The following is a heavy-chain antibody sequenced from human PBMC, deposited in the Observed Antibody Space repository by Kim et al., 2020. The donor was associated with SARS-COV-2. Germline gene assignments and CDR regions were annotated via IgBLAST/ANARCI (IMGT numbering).Heavy chain of an antibody. Sequence: GGSLRLSCAASGFALSDYWMHWVRQVPGKGPVWVSRSKYDGSSTYYADSVKGRFIISRDNAKNTLYLQINSLRVEDTAVYYCAASDYFHYWGQGTFVTV. CDR2: SKYDGSST. D-gene: IGHD3-10*01. J-gene: IGHJ4*02. V-gene: IGHV3-74*01. CDR1: GFALSDYW. CDR3: AASDYFHY.